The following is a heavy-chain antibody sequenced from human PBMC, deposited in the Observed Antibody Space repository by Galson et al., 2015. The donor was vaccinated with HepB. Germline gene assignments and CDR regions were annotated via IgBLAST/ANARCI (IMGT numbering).Heavy chain of an antibody. V-gene: IGHV3-23*01. Sequence: SLRLSCAASGFTFSSYAMSWVRQAPGKGLEWVSAISGSGGSTYYADSVKGRFTISRDNSKNTLYLQMNSLRAEDTAVYYCAKDLDGGFMITFGGVIDYYYGMDVWGQGTTVTVSS. CDR3: AKDLDGGFMITFGGVIDYYYGMDV. J-gene: IGHJ6*02. CDR1: GFTFSSYA. CDR2: ISGSGGST. D-gene: IGHD3-16*01.